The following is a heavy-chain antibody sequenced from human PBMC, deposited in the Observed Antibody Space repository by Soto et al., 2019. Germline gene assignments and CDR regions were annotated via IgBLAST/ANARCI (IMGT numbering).Heavy chain of an antibody. CDR1: GGTFSSYT. CDR2: IIPILGIA. V-gene: IGHV1-69*04. CDR3: GRDQDCTGGRCYDTYVY. D-gene: IGHD2-15*01. Sequence: GASVKVSCKASGGTFSSYTISWVRQAPGQGLEWMGRIIPILGIANYAQKFQGRVTITADKSTSTAYMELSSLRSEDTAVYYCGRDQDCTGGRCYDTYVYWGKGTLVTLSS. J-gene: IGHJ1*01.